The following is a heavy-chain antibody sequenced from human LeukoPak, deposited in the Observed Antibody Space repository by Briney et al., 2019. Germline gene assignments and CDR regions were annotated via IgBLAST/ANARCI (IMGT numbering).Heavy chain of an antibody. V-gene: IGHV3-7*01. CDR1: GFTFSSYW. Sequence: GGSLRLSSAASGFTFSSYWMSWVRQAPGKGLEWVANINQDGSEKYYVDSVEGRFNISRDNARNSLYLQMNSLGVDDTAVYFCSADPGDYWGQGTLVSVSS. CDR3: SADPGDY. D-gene: IGHD7-27*01. J-gene: IGHJ4*02. CDR2: INQDGSEK.